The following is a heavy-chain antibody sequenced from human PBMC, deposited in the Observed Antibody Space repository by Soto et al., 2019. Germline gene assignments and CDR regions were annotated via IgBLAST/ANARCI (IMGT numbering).Heavy chain of an antibody. J-gene: IGHJ4*02. CDR3: ARASTVTFVN. CDR1: GGSISSSSYY. V-gene: IGHV4-39*01. Sequence: SETLSLTCTVSGGSISSSSYYWGWIRQPPGKGLEWIGSIYYSGSTYYNPSLKSRVTISVDTSKNQFSLKLSSVTAADTAVYYCARASTVTFVNWGQGTLVTVSS. CDR2: IYYSGST. D-gene: IGHD4-17*01.